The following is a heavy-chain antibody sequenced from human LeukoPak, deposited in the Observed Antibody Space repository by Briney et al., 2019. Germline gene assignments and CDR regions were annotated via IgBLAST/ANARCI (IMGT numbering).Heavy chain of an antibody. D-gene: IGHD3-22*01. Sequence: SVKVSCKASGGTFSSYAISWVRPAPGQGLEWMGRIIPILGIANYAQKFQGRVTITADKSTSTAYMELSSLRSEDTAVYYCARGPVRNYYDSSGSAFDIWGQGTMVTVSS. CDR2: IIPILGIA. CDR3: ARGPVRNYYDSSGSAFDI. V-gene: IGHV1-69*04. CDR1: GGTFSSYA. J-gene: IGHJ3*02.